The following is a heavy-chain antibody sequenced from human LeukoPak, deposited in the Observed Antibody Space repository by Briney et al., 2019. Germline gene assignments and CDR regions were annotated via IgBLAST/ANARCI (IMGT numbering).Heavy chain of an antibody. CDR2: IYSGGST. Sequence: GGSLRLSCAASGFTVSSNYMSWVRQAPGKGLGWVSVIYSGGSTYYADSVKGRFTISRDNSNNTLYLQMNSVRAEDTAVYYCAREYSGSYTHFDYWGQGTLVTVSS. CDR3: AREYSGSYTHFDY. CDR1: GFTVSSNY. V-gene: IGHV3-66*02. J-gene: IGHJ4*02. D-gene: IGHD1-26*01.